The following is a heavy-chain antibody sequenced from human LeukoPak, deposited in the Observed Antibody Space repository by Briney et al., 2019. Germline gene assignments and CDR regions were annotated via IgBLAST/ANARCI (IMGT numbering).Heavy chain of an antibody. J-gene: IGHJ4*02. CDR3: ASHNEYNYGYALFGY. V-gene: IGHV4-39*01. D-gene: IGHD5-18*01. CDR1: GASISSSSYY. CDR2: IYYSGYY. Sequence: SETLSLTCTVSGASISSSSYYWGWIRQPPGKGLECIGSIYYSGYYYYNPSLKSRVTISVDPSENQFSLKLTSVTAADTAVYYCASHNEYNYGYALFGYWGQGTLVAVSS.